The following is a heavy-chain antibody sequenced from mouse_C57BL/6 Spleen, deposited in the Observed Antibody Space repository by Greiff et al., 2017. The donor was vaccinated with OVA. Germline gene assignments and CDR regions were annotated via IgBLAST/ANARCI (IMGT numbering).Heavy chain of an antibody. CDR3: TGGTAQAYFPFDY. CDR1: GFTFSNYW. J-gene: IGHJ2*01. V-gene: IGHV6-3*01. CDR2: IRLKSDNYAT. Sequence: EVMLVESGGGLVQPGGSMKLSCVASGFTFSNYWMNWVRQSPEKGLEWVAQIRLKSDNYATHYAESVKGRFTISRDDSKSSVYLQMNNLRAEDTGIYYCTGGTAQAYFPFDYWGQGTTLTVSS. D-gene: IGHD3-2*02.